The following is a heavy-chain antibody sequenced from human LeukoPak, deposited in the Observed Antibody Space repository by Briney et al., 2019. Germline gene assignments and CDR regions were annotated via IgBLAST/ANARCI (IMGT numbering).Heavy chain of an antibody. CDR1: GFTVSSNY. CDR2: IYSGGST. V-gene: IGHV3-53*01. CDR3: ARVYKWLVLTFYYYYMDV. Sequence: GGSLRLSRAASGFTVSSNYMSWVRQAPGKGLEWVSVIYSGGSTYYADSVKGRLTISRDNSKNTLYLQMNCLRAEDTAVYYCARVYKWLVLTFYYYYMDVWGKGTTVTVSS. D-gene: IGHD6-19*01. J-gene: IGHJ6*03.